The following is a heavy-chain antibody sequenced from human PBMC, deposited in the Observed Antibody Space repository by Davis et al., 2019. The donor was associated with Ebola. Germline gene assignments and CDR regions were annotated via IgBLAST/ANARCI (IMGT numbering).Heavy chain of an antibody. D-gene: IGHD3-10*01. J-gene: IGHJ4*02. CDR3: AREVPAVTGSAAHFDY. Sequence: SLKISCAASGFTFSNFVMHLVREARGKGLEWVAVIWSDGDNKYYADSVKGRFSVSRDNAENTLSLQMDSLRVEDTAVYYCAREVPAVTGSAAHFDYWGQGTLVTVSS. CDR1: GFTFSNFV. V-gene: IGHV3-33*01. CDR2: IWSDGDNK.